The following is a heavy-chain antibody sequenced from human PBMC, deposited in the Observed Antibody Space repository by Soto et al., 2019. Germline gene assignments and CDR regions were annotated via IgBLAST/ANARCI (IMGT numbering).Heavy chain of an antibody. CDR3: VRMVFSGDGFHASYSSGIDV. J-gene: IGHJ6*02. CDR2: ICPGYSNI. CDR1: GYSFTDHC. Sequence: PGESLKIACKGSGYSFTDHCIGWVRQMAGKGLEWVGIICPGYSNIIYSPSVQGQVTISADMSISTAYLQWSSLKASDTAMYYCVRMVFSGDGFHASYSSGIDVWGQGTAVTVSS. D-gene: IGHD2-21*01. V-gene: IGHV5-51*01.